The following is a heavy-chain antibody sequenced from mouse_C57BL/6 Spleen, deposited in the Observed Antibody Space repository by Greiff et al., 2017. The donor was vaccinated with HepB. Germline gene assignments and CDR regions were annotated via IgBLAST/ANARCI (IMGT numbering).Heavy chain of an antibody. J-gene: IGHJ3*01. CDR3: AIYYGRSWFAY. Sequence: VQLQQSGAELAKPGASVKLSCKASGYTFTSYWMHWVKQRPGQGLEWIGYINPSSGYTKYNQKFKDKATLTAEKSSSTAYMQLSSLTYEDSAVYYCAIYYGRSWFAYWGQGTLVTVSA. V-gene: IGHV1-7*01. D-gene: IGHD1-1*01. CDR1: GYTFTSYW. CDR2: INPSSGYT.